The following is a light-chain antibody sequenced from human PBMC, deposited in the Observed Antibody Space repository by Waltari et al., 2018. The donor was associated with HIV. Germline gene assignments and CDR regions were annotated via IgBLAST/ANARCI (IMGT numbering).Light chain of an antibody. V-gene: IGLV2-14*01. J-gene: IGLJ2*01. CDR3: TSYRSGSTLV. CDR2: EVT. CDR1: TSDVGGYDY. Sequence: QSALTQPASVSGSPGQSITISCTGTTSDVGGYDYVSWYQQHPGTAPKLMIFEVTYRPSGVSYRCSGSKSGNTASLTISGLQAEDEADYYCTSYRSGSTLVVGGGTKVTVL.